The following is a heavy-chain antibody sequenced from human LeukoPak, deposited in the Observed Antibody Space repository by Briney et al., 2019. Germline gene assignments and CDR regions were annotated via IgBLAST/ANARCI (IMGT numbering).Heavy chain of an antibody. CDR3: ARHDKIVAIPEWWFDP. D-gene: IGHD5-12*01. Sequence: SETLSLTCAVYGGSFSGYYWSWIRQPPGKGLEWIGEINHSGSTNYNPSLKSRVTISVDTSKNQFSLKLSSVTAADTAVYYCARHDKIVAIPEWWFDPWGQGTLVTVSS. J-gene: IGHJ5*02. V-gene: IGHV4-34*01. CDR2: INHSGST. CDR1: GGSFSGYY.